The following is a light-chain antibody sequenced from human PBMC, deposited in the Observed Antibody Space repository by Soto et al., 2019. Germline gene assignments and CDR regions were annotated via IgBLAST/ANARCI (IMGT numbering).Light chain of an antibody. CDR3: PQNGSSPGT. CDR1: QSVTSNY. V-gene: IGKV3-20*01. J-gene: IGKJ1*01. Sequence: TLSLSPGERATLSCRASQSVTSNYLAWYQQKPGQAPRLLLFGASIRDTGIPDRFSGSGSGTDFTLTIRRLESEDFAVYYCPQNGSSPGTFGQKPKLDLK. CDR2: GAS.